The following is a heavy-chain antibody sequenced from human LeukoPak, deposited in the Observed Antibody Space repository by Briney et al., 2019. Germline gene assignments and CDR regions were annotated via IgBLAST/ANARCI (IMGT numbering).Heavy chain of an antibody. CDR1: GYTFTGYH. D-gene: IGHD2-2*01. CDR2: INPNSGDT. J-gene: IGHJ4*02. Sequence: ASGKVSCRASGYTFTGYHIHWVRQAPGQGLEWMGRINPNSGDTNYAQNFQGRVTMTRDTSINTAYMELSRLRSDDTAVYYCARDYCSSTSCLFDYWGQGTLVTVSS. V-gene: IGHV1-2*06. CDR3: ARDYCSSTSCLFDY.